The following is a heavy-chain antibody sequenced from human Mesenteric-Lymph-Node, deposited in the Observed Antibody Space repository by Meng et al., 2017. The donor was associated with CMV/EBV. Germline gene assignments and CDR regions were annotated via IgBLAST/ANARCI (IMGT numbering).Heavy chain of an antibody. Sequence: GESLKISCAASGLTFSSFWMSWVRQAPGKGLEWVANIKQDGSEKYCVDSVKGRFPISRDNAKNSLYLQMNSLRAEDTAVYYCARDPPPMAVAGTFWGYYYYGMDVWGQGTTVTVSS. CDR3: ARDPPPMAVAGTFWGYYYYGMDV. CDR1: GLTFSSFW. CDR2: IKQDGSEK. V-gene: IGHV3-7*01. J-gene: IGHJ6*02. D-gene: IGHD6-19*01.